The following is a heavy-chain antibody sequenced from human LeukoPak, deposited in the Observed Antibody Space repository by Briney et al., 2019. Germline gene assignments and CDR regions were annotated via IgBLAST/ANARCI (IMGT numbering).Heavy chain of an antibody. D-gene: IGHD3-10*01. J-gene: IGHJ4*02. Sequence: SGTLSLTCAVYGGSFSGYYWSWIRQPPGKGLEWIGEINHSGSTNYNPSLKSRVTISVDTSKNQFSLKLSSVTAADTAVYYCARAFGELHPTDYWGQGTLVTVSS. CDR2: INHSGST. CDR3: ARAFGELHPTDY. V-gene: IGHV4-34*01. CDR1: GGSFSGYY.